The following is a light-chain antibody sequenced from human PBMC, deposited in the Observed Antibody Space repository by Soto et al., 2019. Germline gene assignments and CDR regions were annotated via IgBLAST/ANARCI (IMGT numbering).Light chain of an antibody. V-gene: IGLV2-14*01. CDR3: SSYTSSSIDV. CDR2: DVG. Sequence: QSALTQPASVSGSPGQSITISCTGTSSDVGGYNYVSWYQQHPGKAPKLMIYDVGNRPSGVSNRFSGSKSGNTASLTISGLQAEDEADYYCSSYTSSSIDVFGTGTKLTVL. J-gene: IGLJ1*01. CDR1: SSDVGGYNY.